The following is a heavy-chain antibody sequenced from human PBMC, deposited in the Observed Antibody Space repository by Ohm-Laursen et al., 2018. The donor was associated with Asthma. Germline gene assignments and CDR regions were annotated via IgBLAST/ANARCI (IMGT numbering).Heavy chain of an antibody. CDR3: VRDVVDRFDY. J-gene: IGHJ4*02. V-gene: IGHV1-18*04. Sequence: SSVKVSCKASGYSLSGNAISWVRQAPGQRPEWMGWIYIGNTNYAPNFRDRITMTTDTSTNTAYMELRSLTSDDTAVYYCVRDVVDRFDYWGQGSLVIVSS. CDR1: GYSLSGNA. D-gene: IGHD2-21*01. CDR2: IYIGNT.